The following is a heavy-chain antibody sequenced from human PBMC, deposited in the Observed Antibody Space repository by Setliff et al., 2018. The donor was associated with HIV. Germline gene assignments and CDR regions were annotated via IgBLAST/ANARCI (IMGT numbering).Heavy chain of an antibody. V-gene: IGHV5-51*01. CDR2: IYPTDSDI. J-gene: IGHJ4*02. Sequence: GESLKISCQGSGYRFSNYWIGWVRQMPGKGLQWMGIIYPTDSDIRYGPSFQGQVTISADKSINTAYLQWSSLRASDTAMYYCARQGFVPLGAHQFDYWGPGTLVTVSS. CDR1: GYRFSNYW. D-gene: IGHD3-16*01. CDR3: ARQGFVPLGAHQFDY.